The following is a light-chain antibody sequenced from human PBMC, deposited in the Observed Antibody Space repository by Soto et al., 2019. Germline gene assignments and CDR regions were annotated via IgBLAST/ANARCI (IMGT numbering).Light chain of an antibody. V-gene: IGLV1-44*01. J-gene: IGLJ2*01. CDR2: ANN. CDR1: RSNIGINA. Sequence: QSVLTQPPSVSGTPGQRVSISCSGSRSNIGINAVDWYHQLPGTAPKALIYANNQRPSGVPDRFSGSKSGTSASLAINGLQSDDEAHYYCAAWDDSLNGLVFSGGTKVTVL. CDR3: AAWDDSLNGLV.